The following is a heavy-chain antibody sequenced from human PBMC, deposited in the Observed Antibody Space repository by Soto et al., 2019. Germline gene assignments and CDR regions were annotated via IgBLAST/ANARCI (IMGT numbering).Heavy chain of an antibody. Sequence: PWETLSLTCTVSGGSISSGDYYWSWIRQPPGKGLEWIGYIYYSGSTYYNPSLKSRVTISVDTSKNQFSLKLSSVTAADTAVYYCARDWARIAVAGYYYYYGMDVWGQGTTVTVSS. D-gene: IGHD6-19*01. J-gene: IGHJ6*02. CDR3: ARDWARIAVAGYYYYYGMDV. CDR2: IYYSGST. CDR1: GGSISSGDYY. V-gene: IGHV4-30-4*01.